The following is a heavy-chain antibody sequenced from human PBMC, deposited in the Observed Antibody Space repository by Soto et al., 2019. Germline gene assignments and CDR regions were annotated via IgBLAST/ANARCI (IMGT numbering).Heavy chain of an antibody. J-gene: IGHJ4*02. CDR1: GFTFSSYA. CDR3: ARVGRVPSHNQRYCSSTSCYPPRLFDY. CDR2: ISYYVSNK. V-gene: IGHV3-30-3*01. Sequence: PVGSLRISCAASGFTFSSYAMHWVRQAPGKGLEWVAVISYYVSNKYYADSVKGRFTISRDNSKNTLYLQMNSLRAEDTAVYYCARVGRVPSHNQRYCSSTSCYPPRLFDYWGQGTLVTVSS. D-gene: IGHD2-2*01.